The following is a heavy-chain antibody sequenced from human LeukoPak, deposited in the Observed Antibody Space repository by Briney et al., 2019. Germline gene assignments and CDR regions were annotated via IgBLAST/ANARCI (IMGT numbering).Heavy chain of an antibody. D-gene: IGHD6-6*01. CDR2: IRYDGSNK. V-gene: IGHV3-30*02. CDR3: AKGRSARPSFYFDY. CDR1: GFTFSSYG. Sequence: PGGSLRLSCAASGFTFSSYGMHWVRQAPGEGLEWVAFIRYDGSNKYYADSVKGRFTISRDNSKNTLYLQMNSLRAEDTAVYYCAKGRSARPSFYFDYWGQGTLVTVSS. J-gene: IGHJ4*02.